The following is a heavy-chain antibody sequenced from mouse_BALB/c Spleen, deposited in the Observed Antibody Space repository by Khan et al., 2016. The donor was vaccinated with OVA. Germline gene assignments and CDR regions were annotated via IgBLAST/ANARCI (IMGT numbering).Heavy chain of an antibody. Sequence: QIQLVQSGPELKKPGVTVKISCKASGYTFTTYGMNWVKQAPGKGLKWMGWINTYTGEPTYVDDFKGRFAFSLETSASTAYLQIDNLKNEDTATYFCARVGYSETMDYWGQGTSVTVSS. CDR2: INTYTGEP. CDR3: ARVGYSETMDY. V-gene: IGHV9-3-1*01. CDR1: GYTFTTYG. D-gene: IGHD2-14*01. J-gene: IGHJ4*01.